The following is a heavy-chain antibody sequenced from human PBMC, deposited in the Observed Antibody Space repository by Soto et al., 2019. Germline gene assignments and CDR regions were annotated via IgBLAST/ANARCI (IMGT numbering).Heavy chain of an antibody. CDR2: MYYSGST. Sequence: KASETLSLTCTVSGDSITSSIYYWGWIRQPPAKALEWIGNMYYSGSTYYNPSLKSRVTISVDTSKNQFSLKLSSVTAADTAVYYCARHRGYYDILTGYYTELNFDYWGQGTLVTVSS. D-gene: IGHD3-9*01. V-gene: IGHV4-39*01. CDR3: ARHRGYYDILTGYYTELNFDY. J-gene: IGHJ4*02. CDR1: GDSITSSIYY.